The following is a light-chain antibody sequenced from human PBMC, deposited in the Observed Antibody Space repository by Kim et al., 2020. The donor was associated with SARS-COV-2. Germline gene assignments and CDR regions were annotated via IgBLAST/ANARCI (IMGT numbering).Light chain of an antibody. Sequence: PGDRATLSCRASQNIDTYLAWYQQRPGQAPRLLVYDASNRATGVPDRFSGSGSGTDFTLTISSLEPEDFSIYYCQQRNSWPPAVTFGGWTKV. CDR2: DAS. CDR1: QNIDTY. V-gene: IGKV3-11*01. J-gene: IGKJ4*01. CDR3: QQRNSWPPAVT.